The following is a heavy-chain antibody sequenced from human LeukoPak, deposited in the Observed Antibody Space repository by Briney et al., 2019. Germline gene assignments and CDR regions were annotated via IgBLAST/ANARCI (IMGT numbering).Heavy chain of an antibody. CDR3: ARDLGIDYYDTSGYYTGTLYFFDY. CDR2: ISAYNGDT. D-gene: IGHD3-22*01. V-gene: IGHV1-18*01. J-gene: IGHJ4*02. CDR1: GFTFTSYG. Sequence: ASVKVSCTASGFTFTSYGYSWVRQAPGQRLEWVGWISAYNGDTKYAQKFQGRVTMTTDTSTNTAYMELGSLRSDDTALYYCARDLGIDYYDTSGYYTGTLYFFDYWGQGTLVTVSS.